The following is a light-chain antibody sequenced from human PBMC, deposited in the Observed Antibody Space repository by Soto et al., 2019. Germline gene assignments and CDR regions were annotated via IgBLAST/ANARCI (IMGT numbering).Light chain of an antibody. CDR2: GAS. V-gene: IGKV3-20*01. J-gene: IGKJ2*01. CDR3: QQYGNSPHT. CDR1: QSVGSNY. Sequence: EIVLTQSPGTLSVSPGERATLSCRASQSVGSNYLAWYQQKPGQATRLLIYGASHRATGIPERFSGSGAGTDFTLTISRLEPEDFAVYYCQQYGNSPHTFGQGTKLEIK.